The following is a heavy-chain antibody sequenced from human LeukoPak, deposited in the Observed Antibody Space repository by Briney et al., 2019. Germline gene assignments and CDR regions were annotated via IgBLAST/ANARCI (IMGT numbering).Heavy chain of an antibody. V-gene: IGHV1-18*01. D-gene: IGHD5-12*01. J-gene: IGHJ4*02. Sequence: ASVKVSCKASGYTFTSYGISWVRQAPGQGLEWMGWISAYNGNTNYAQKLQGRVTMPTDTSTSTDHMELRSLRPDDTAVYYCARDLLSGYDPYEAFDYWGQGTLVTVSS. CDR2: ISAYNGNT. CDR1: GYTFTSYG. CDR3: ARDLLSGYDPYEAFDY.